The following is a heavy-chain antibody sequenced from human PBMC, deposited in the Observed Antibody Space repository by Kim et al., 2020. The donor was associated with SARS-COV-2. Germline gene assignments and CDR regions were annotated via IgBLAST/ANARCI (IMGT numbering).Heavy chain of an antibody. CDR3: AKDSGVQQLVRGNWFDP. V-gene: IGHV3-30*18. D-gene: IGHD6-13*01. CDR2: ISYDGSNK. Sequence: GGSLRLSCAASGFTFSSYGMHWVRQAPGKGLEWVAVISYDGSNKYYADSVKGRFTISRDNSKNTLYLRMNSLRAEDTAVYYCAKDSGVQQLVRGNWFDP. J-gene: IGHJ5*02. CDR1: GFTFSSYG.